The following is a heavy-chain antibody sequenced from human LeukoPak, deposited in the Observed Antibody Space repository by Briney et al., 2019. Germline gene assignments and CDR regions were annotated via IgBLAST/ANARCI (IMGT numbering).Heavy chain of an antibody. J-gene: IGHJ2*01. CDR3: ARDGGAGWYFDL. V-gene: IGHV3-53*01. CDR1: GNTVSSKY. CDR2: MQSGGST. D-gene: IGHD3-16*01. Sequence: GGSLRLSCAASGNTVSSKYMSWVRQAPGKGLEWVSVMQSGGSTYYADSVKGRFTISRDNSKNTLYLQMNSLRVEDTAVYYCARDGGAGWYFDLWGRGTLVTVSS.